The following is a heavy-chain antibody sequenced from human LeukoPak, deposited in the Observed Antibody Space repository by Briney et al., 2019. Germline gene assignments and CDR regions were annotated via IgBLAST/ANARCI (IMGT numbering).Heavy chain of an antibody. CDR1: GGSISSSSYY. V-gene: IGHV4-39*01. CDR3: ARHPTGYDFWSGYHTPWFDY. J-gene: IGHJ4*02. CDR2: IYYSGST. D-gene: IGHD3-3*01. Sequence: SETLSLTCTVSGGSISSSSYYWGWIRQPPGKGLEWIGSIYYSGSTYYNPSLKSRVTISVDTSKNQFSLKLSSVTAADTAVYYCARHPTGYDFWSGYHTPWFDYWGQGTLVTVSS.